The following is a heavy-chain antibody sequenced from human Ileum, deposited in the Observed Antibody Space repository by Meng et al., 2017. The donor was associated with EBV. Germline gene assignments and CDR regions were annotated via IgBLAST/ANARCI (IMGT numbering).Heavy chain of an antibody. D-gene: IGHD3-22*01. CDR3: AREARSSGYHPGIGP. CDR1: GGFFSGYY. V-gene: IGHV4-34*02. CDR2: INHSGST. J-gene: IGHJ5*02. Sequence: QGQLQQWGAGLLKTSETLSLTCADYGGFFSGYYWSWISQSPGKGLEWIGEINHSGSTNYNPSLKSRVTISVDTSKNQFSLKLTSVTAADTAVYYCAREARSSGYHPGIGPWGQGTLVTVSS.